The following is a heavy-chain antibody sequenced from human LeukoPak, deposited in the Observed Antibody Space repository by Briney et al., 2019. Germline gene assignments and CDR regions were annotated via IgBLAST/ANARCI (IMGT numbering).Heavy chain of an antibody. J-gene: IGHJ4*02. D-gene: IGHD3-9*01. CDR1: GFTFDDYG. V-gene: IGHV3-20*04. CDR2: INWNGGST. CDR3: AKVGELRYFDWLLKDPYVEYYFDY. Sequence: GGSLRLSCAASGFTFDDYGMSWVRQAPGKGLEWVSGINWNGGSTVYADSVKGRFTISRDNAKNSLYLQMNSLRAEDTAVYYCAKVGELRYFDWLLKDPYVEYYFDYWGQGTLVTVSS.